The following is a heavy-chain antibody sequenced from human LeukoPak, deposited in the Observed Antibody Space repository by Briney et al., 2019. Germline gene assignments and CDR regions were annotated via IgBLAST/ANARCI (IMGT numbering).Heavy chain of an antibody. D-gene: IGHD1-14*01. Sequence: GALRPLRASSGITFNNHSMNLVPQAPGKGPGWVSSISSSSSYIYYADSVKGRFTISRDNAKNSLYLQMNSLRAEDTAVYYCARVFFTGPLDYWGQGTLVTVSS. CDR1: GITFNNHS. CDR2: ISSSSSYI. CDR3: ARVFFTGPLDY. J-gene: IGHJ4*02. V-gene: IGHV3-21*01.